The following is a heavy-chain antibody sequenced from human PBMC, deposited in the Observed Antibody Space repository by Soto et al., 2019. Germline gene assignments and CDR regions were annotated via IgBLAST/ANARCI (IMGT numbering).Heavy chain of an antibody. CDR3: ASSSGGSSWYPPDY. CDR1: GFTFNSYG. V-gene: IGHV3-30*03. Sequence: QVQLVESGGGVVQPGRSLRLSCAASGFTFNSYGMQWVRQSPGEGPEWVAIVANDGSNEYYAESVKGRFTISRDKSKTTVFLEMDSLRPEDTAVYYCASSSGGSSWYPPDYWGQGTLVTVSS. D-gene: IGHD6-13*01. CDR2: VANDGSNE. J-gene: IGHJ4*02.